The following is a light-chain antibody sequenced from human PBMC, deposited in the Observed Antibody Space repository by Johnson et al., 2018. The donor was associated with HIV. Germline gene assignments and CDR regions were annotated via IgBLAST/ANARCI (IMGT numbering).Light chain of an antibody. V-gene: IGLV1-51*02. CDR2: ENN. J-gene: IGLJ1*01. Sequence: QSVLTQPPSVSAAPGQKVTISCSGSSSNIGNNYVSWYQVLPGTAPKLLIYENNQRPSGIRDRFSGSKSGTSATLGITGLQTGDEADYYCGTWHNSLSTGGVFGTGTKVTVL. CDR1: SSNIGNNY. CDR3: GTWHNSLSTGGV.